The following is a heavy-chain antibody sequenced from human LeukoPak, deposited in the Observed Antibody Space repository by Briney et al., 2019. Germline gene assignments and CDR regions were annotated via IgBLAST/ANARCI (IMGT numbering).Heavy chain of an antibody. Sequence: SQTLSLTCAISGDSVSSNSATWNWIRQSPSRGLEWLGRTYYRSKWQTDYAVSVKSRITISPDTSKNQFALQLNSVTPEDTAVYYCVRQRYFVGVKPNYYGLDVWGQGITVTVSS. V-gene: IGHV6-1*01. CDR3: VRQRYFVGVKPNYYGLDV. J-gene: IGHJ6*02. CDR2: TYYRSKWQT. CDR1: GDSVSSNSAT. D-gene: IGHD3-10*01.